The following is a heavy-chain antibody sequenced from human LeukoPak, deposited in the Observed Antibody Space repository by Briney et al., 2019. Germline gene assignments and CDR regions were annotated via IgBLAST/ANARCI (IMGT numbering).Heavy chain of an antibody. CDR1: GFAFNYYG. V-gene: IGHV3-33*01. D-gene: IGHD1-26*01. J-gene: IGHJ4*02. CDR3: ARDLNFRGSEWELLFDH. CDR2: IWYDGSNK. Sequence: GGSLRLSCAASGFAFNYYGMHWVRQAPGKGLEWVALIWYDGSNKYYVDSVKGRFTISRDDSKNTLYLQMNSLRAEDTAVYYCARDLNFRGSEWELLFDHWGQGTLVTVSS.